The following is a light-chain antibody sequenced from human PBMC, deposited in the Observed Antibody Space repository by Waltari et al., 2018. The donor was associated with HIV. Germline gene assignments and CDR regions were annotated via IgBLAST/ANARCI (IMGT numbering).Light chain of an antibody. V-gene: IGLV2-23*02. CDR1: NSDIGKYHL. CDR3: SSYATGNTYV. Sequence: QSALTQPASVSGSPGQSITISCPGTNSDIGKYHLVSWYQQHPGRVPKVLIFEVTTRPSGISHRFSGSKSDNTASLTISGLQAEDEADYYCSSYATGNTYVFGTGTSVTVL. CDR2: EVT. J-gene: IGLJ1*01.